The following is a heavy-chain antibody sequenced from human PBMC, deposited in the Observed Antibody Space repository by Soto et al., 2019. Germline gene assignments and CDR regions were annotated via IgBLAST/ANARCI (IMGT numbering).Heavy chain of an antibody. J-gene: IGHJ4*02. CDR3: AREPDIVVVVAATGPLDY. CDR2: INAGNGNT. Sequence: ASVKVSCKASGYTFTRYAMHWVRQAPGQRLEWMGWINAGNGNTKYSQKFQGRVTITRDTSASTAYMELSSLRSEDTAVYYCAREPDIVVVVAATGPLDYWGQGTLVTVSS. CDR1: GYTFTRYA. D-gene: IGHD2-15*01. V-gene: IGHV1-3*01.